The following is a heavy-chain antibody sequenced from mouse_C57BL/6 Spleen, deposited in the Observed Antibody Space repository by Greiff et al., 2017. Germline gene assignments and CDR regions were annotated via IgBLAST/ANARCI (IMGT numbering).Heavy chain of an antibody. CDR2: IYPNSGGP. V-gene: IGHV1-72*01. Sequence: QVHVKQPGAELVKPGASVKLSCKASGYTFTSYWMHWVKQRPGRGLEWIGRIYPNSGGPKYNEKFKSKATLTVDKSSSTAYMQLSSLSSEYSAVYYWASELDWFAYWGQGTLVTVSA. CDR3: ASELDWFAY. J-gene: IGHJ3*01. CDR1: GYTFTSYW. D-gene: IGHD4-1*01.